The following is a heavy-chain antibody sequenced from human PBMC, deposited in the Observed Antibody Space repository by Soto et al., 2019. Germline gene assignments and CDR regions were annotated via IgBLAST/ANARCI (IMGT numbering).Heavy chain of an antibody. Sequence: QVQLVQSGTEVKKPGSSVKVSCKASGGSLSTNPISWVRQAPGQGLEWMGGTGSGTGPGNHAQKCKSRHTVTADKSTTTLYMEPTNLSSEDTPIYYCASPDSGGFYRFLASWGQGTLVTVSS. CDR2: TGSGTGPG. V-gene: IGHV1-69*06. D-gene: IGHD2-15*01. CDR3: ASPDSGGFYRFLAS. CDR1: GGSLSTNP. J-gene: IGHJ5*02.